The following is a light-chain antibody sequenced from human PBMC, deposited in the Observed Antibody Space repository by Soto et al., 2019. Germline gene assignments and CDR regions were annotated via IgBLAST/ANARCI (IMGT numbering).Light chain of an antibody. V-gene: IGLV2-14*01. CDR3: SSYTSSNTPYV. CDR2: EVT. J-gene: IGLJ1*01. CDR1: SSDVGAYHF. Sequence: QSALTQPACVSGCPGQSITTSCTGSSSDVGAYHFVSWYQHHPGKAPKLILYEVTARPSGVSSRFSGSKSGNTASLTISGLQADDEANYYCSSYTSSNTPYVFGTGTKVTVL.